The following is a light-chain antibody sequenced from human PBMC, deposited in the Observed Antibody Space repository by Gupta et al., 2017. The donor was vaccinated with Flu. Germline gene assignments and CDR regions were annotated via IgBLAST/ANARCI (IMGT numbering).Light chain of an antibody. CDR3: YSYTRSTASIIALV. J-gene: IGLJ3*02. V-gene: IGLV2-14*03. Sequence: YQQHPGKASKLIIYEVTNRPSGVSHRFSGSKSGNTAYLTISGLQVDDEADYYCYSYTRSTASIIALVFGGGTKVTVL. CDR2: EVT.